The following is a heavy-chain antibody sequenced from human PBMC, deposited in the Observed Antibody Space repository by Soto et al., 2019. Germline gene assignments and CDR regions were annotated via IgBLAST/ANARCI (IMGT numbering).Heavy chain of an antibody. J-gene: IGHJ3*02. Sequence: GGSLRLSCAASGFTFSSYAMSWVRQAPGKGLEWVSAISGSGGSTYYADSVKGRFTISRGNSKNTLYLQMNSLRAEDTAVYYCAKEMDIVVATTPSGAFDIWGQGTMVTVSS. CDR2: ISGSGGST. V-gene: IGHV3-23*01. CDR1: GFTFSSYA. CDR3: AKEMDIVVATTPSGAFDI. D-gene: IGHD2-2*03.